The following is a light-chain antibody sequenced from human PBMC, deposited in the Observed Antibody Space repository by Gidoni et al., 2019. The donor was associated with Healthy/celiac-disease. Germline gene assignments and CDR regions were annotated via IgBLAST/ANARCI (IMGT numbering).Light chain of an antibody. V-gene: IGKV1-39*01. CDR2: AAS. Sequence: DIQMNQSPSSLSASVGDRVTITCRASQSISSYLNWYQQKPGKAPKLLIYAASSLQSGVPSRFSGSGSGTDFTFTISSLQPEDFATYYCQQSYSTPRTFGQGTKVEIK. CDR1: QSISSY. J-gene: IGKJ1*01. CDR3: QQSYSTPRT.